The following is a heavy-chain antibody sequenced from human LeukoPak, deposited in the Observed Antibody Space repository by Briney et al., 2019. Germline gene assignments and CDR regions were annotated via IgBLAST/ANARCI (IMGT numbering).Heavy chain of an antibody. D-gene: IGHD6-13*01. Sequence: GGSLRLSCTASGFTFSSYGMHWVRQAPGKGLEWVAFIRYDGSNKYYADSVKGRFTISRDNSKNTLYLQMNSLRAEDTAVYYCAKVAGYSSSWPPAGYFDYWGQGTLVTVSS. J-gene: IGHJ4*02. CDR3: AKVAGYSSSWPPAGYFDY. CDR2: IRYDGSNK. CDR1: GFTFSSYG. V-gene: IGHV3-30*02.